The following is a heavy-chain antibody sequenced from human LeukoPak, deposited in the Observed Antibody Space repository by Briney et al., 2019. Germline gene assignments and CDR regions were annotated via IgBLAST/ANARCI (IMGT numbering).Heavy chain of an antibody. J-gene: IGHJ3*02. CDR3: AREGIELRYFDAFDI. Sequence: GASVKVSCKASGGTFSSYAISWVRQAPGQGLEWMGGIIPIFGTANYAQKFQGRVTITTDESTSTAYMELSSLRSEDTAVYYCAREGIELRYFDAFDIWGQGTMVTVSS. D-gene: IGHD3-9*01. CDR1: GGTFSSYA. CDR2: IIPIFGTA. V-gene: IGHV1-69*05.